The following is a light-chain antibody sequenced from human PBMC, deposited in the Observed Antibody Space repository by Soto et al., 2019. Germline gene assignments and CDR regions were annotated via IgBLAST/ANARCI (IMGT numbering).Light chain of an antibody. CDR2: RTS. CDR3: QQHINWPLT. J-gene: IGKJ4*01. V-gene: IGKV3-11*01. Sequence: EIVLTRSPGTLSLSPGERATLSCRASQSVTTYLAWYQQKPGQAPRLLMFRTSNRATGIPARFSGSGSGADFTLTISSLEPEDFALYYCQQHINWPLTFGGGTKVDIK. CDR1: QSVTTY.